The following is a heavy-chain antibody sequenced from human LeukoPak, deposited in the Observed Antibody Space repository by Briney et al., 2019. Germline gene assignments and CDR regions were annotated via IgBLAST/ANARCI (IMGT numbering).Heavy chain of an antibody. CDR2: ISGGGAYT. CDR1: GFTFSSFA. D-gene: IGHD6-19*01. Sequence: GGSLRLSCVGSGFTFSSFAMSWVRQAPGKVLEWVSSISGGGAYTYYADSVKGRFTISRDDSKNMQFLQMNSLRPEDTAVYFCAKRITVAAGFYFDSWGQGTLVTVSS. V-gene: IGHV3-23*01. J-gene: IGHJ4*02. CDR3: AKRITVAAGFYFDS.